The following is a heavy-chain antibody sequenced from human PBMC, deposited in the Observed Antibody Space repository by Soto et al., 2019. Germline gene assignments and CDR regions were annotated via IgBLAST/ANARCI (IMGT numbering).Heavy chain of an antibody. V-gene: IGHV3-30-3*01. D-gene: IGHD3-22*01. Sequence: QVQLVESGVGVVQPGRSLRLSCAASRFTFSSYSIHWVRQAPGKGLEWVAIISYDGTNKYYADPVKGRFTISRDNSRNPRDLQMNRLRDDDTAVYYCARAIKAWLIREGFDYRGQGTLVTVSS. CDR3: ARAIKAWLIREGFDY. CDR1: RFTFSSYS. J-gene: IGHJ4*02. CDR2: ISYDGTNK.